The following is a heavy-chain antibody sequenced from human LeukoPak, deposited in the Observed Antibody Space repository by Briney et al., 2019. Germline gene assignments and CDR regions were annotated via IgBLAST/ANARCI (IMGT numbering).Heavy chain of an antibody. CDR1: AFTYSHSG. CDR2: WSDGTEK. CDR3: AKDAHGGFACSNSLEY. J-gene: IGHJ4*02. Sequence: GGSLRLSCVASAFTYSHSGTHCVRQAPGKGLEWVAVWSDGTEKYYADAVKGRFTISRDKSRNTIYLQMNSLRGEDTAVYYCAKDAHGGFACSNSLEYWGQGTLVTVSS. V-gene: IGHV3-33*03. D-gene: IGHD3-16*01.